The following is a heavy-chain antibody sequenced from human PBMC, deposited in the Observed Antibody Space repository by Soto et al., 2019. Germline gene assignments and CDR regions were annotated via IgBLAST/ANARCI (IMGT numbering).Heavy chain of an antibody. CDR3: ARGRVDGGELDL. D-gene: IGHD1-26*01. V-gene: IGHV3-33*01. Sequence: VQLVESGGGVVQPGRSQRLSCAASGFTFRTYGMYWVRQAPGKGLEWVAVIWYDASNKYYADSVKGRLTISRDNSENTLYLQMNSLRAEDTAVYYCARGRVDGGELDLWGQGTLVTVYS. CDR2: IWYDASNK. J-gene: IGHJ4*02. CDR1: GFTFRTYG.